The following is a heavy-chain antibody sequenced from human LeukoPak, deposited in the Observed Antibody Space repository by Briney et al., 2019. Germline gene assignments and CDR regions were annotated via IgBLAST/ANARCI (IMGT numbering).Heavy chain of an antibody. CDR3: ARNDGYNGYYFDY. Sequence: PGRSLRLSCAASGFTFSSYAMHWVRQAPGKGXXXXXXISYDGSNKYYADSVKGRFTISRDNSKNTLYLQMNSLRAEDTAVYYCARNDGYNGYYFDYWGQGTLVTVSS. D-gene: IGHD5-24*01. J-gene: IGHJ4*02. V-gene: IGHV3-30-3*01. CDR1: GFTFSSYA. CDR2: ISYDGSNK.